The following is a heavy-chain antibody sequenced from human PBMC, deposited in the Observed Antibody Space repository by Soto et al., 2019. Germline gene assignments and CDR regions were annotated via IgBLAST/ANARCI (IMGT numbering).Heavy chain of an antibody. CDR3: ARQRSGYYHRLFDY. Sequence: SETLSLTCTVSGGSISSYYWSWIRQPAGKGLEWVGRIYTSGSTNYNPSLKSRVTMSVDTSKNQFSLKLSSVTAADTAVYYCARQRSGYYHRLFDYWGQGTLVTVSS. V-gene: IGHV4-4*07. J-gene: IGHJ4*02. D-gene: IGHD3-22*01. CDR2: IYTSGST. CDR1: GGSISSYY.